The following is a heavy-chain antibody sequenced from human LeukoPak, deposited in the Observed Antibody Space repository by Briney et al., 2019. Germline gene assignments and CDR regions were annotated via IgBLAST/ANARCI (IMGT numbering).Heavy chain of an antibody. D-gene: IGHD6-13*01. CDR1: GFTFSSYA. Sequence: GRSLRLSCAASGFTFSSYAMHWVRQAPGKGLEWVAVISYDGSNKYYADSVKGRFTISRDISKNTLYLQMNRLRADDKALYYCVKDRSGAAAGIRLDSWGQGTLVTVSS. CDR3: VKDRSGAAAGIRLDS. CDR2: ISYDGSNK. V-gene: IGHV3-30-3*01. J-gene: IGHJ4*02.